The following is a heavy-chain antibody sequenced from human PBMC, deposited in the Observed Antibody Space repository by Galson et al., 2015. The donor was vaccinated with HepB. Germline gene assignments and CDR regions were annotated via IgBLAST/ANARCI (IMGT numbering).Heavy chain of an antibody. Sequence: SLRLSCAASGFTFTTYYMNWVRQAPGKGLEWVSYISPSSTTINYADSVKGRFTISRDNAKGSVYLQMNSLRAEDTAVYYCARQACSTTSCYFDYWGQGTLVTVSS. D-gene: IGHD2-2*01. CDR1: GFTFTTYY. J-gene: IGHJ4*02. CDR3: ARQACSTTSCYFDY. CDR2: ISPSSTTI. V-gene: IGHV3-48*01.